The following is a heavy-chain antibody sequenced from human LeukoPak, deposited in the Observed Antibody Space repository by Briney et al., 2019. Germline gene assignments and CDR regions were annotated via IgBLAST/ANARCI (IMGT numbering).Heavy chain of an antibody. CDR2: IYSKTEGETT. J-gene: IGHJ4*02. CDR3: STADYPLYDY. Sequence: GGSLRLSCAASGFTFSSYGMHWVRQAPGKGPEWVGRIYSKTEGETTEYAAPVKGRFTISRDDSKNMLYLQMNSLKTEDTAVYSCSTADYPLYDYWGQGTLVTVSS. CDR1: GFTFSSYG. V-gene: IGHV3-15*07. D-gene: IGHD4/OR15-4a*01.